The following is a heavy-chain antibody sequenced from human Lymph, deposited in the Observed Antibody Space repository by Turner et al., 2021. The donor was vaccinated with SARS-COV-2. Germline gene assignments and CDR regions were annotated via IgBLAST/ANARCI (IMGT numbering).Heavy chain of an antibody. V-gene: IGHV3-7*01. CDR1: GFTFSYYW. CDR3: ARMGSSSWYFDY. Sequence: EVRLVESGGGLVRPGGSLRLSCAASGFTFSYYWMSWVRQAQGKGLEWVANIKQDVSEKYYVDYGKGRFTSSRDNAKNSLFLQMNSLRAEDTAVYYCARMGSSSWYFDYWGQGTLVTVSS. D-gene: IGHD1-26*01. J-gene: IGHJ4*02. CDR2: IKQDVSEK.